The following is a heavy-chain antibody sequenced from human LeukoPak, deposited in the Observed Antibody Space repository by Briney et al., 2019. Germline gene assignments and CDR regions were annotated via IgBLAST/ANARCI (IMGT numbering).Heavy chain of an antibody. D-gene: IGHD6-13*01. CDR1: GGSISSRTYS. Sequence: PSETLSLTCTGSGGSISSRTYSWVWIRRPPGKALEGIGSIYYRGSTYRNPSLRSRVTISVDTSKTPSSLKLRSAPAADTAISYCARHVPTWTNLAAAGTDWFDPWGXGTLVTVSP. V-gene: IGHV4-39*01. CDR2: IYYRGST. CDR3: ARHVPTWTNLAAAGTDWFDP. J-gene: IGHJ5*02.